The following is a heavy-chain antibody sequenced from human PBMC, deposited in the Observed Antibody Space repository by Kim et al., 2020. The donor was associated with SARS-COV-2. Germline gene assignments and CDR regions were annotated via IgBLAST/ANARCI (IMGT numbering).Heavy chain of an antibody. CDR1: EFTFSNYW. CDR2: IKQDGSAK. Sequence: GGSLRLSCVASEFTFSNYWMSWVRQVPGKGLEWVAHIKQDGSAKFYADSVKGRFTISRDNAQNSLYLQMNSLRVEDTALYYCTKGTNCDIWGHGPMVTVS. D-gene: IGHD1-1*01. CDR3: TKGTNCDI. V-gene: IGHV3-7*03. J-gene: IGHJ3*02.